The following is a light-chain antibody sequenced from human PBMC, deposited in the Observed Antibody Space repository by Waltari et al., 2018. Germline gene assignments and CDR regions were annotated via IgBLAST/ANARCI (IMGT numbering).Light chain of an antibody. J-gene: IGKJ1*01. V-gene: IGKV1-33*01. CDR1: QDISNY. CDR2: DAS. Sequence: DIQMTQSPSSLSASVGDRVTITCQASQDISNYLNWYQQKPGKAPKLLIYDASNLETGVPSRFSGSGSGTDFTFTISSLQPEDIATYYCQQYRGLWTFGQGTRVEVK. CDR3: QQYRGLWT.